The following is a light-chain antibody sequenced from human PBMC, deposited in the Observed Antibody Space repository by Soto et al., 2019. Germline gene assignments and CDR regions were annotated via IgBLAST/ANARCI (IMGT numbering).Light chain of an antibody. CDR2: SNN. CDR1: SSNIGSNT. CDR3: AAWDDSLNCVV. Sequence: QSVLTQPPSASGTPGQRVTISCSGSSSNIGSNTVNWYQQLPGTAPKLLIYSNNQRPSGVPDRFSGSKSGTSASLVISGLQSEDEADYYCAAWDDSLNCVVFGGGTKLTVL. J-gene: IGLJ2*01. V-gene: IGLV1-44*01.